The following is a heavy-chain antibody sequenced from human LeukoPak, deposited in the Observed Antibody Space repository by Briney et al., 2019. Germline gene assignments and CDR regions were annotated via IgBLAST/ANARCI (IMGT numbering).Heavy chain of an antibody. V-gene: IGHV1-3*01. D-gene: IGHD6-19*01. CDR2: INAANGNT. CDR1: GFTFTTYT. CDR3: ARGAPIRVAVAATFDP. J-gene: IGHJ5*02. Sequence: GASVKVSCKTSGFTFTTYTMHWVRQAPGQRLEWMGWINAANGNTQYSHKFQGRVTITRDTSASTAYMELSSLRSEDTAVYYCARGAPIRVAVAATFDPWGQGTLVTVPS.